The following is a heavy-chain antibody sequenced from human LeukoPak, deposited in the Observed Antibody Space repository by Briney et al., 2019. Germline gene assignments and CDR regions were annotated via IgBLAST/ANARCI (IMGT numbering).Heavy chain of an antibody. CDR1: GVSISSYY. V-gene: IGHV4-59*01. J-gene: IGHJ6*02. Sequence: SETLSLTCTVSGVSISSYYWSWIRQPPGKGLEWIGYIYYSGSTNYNPSLKSRVTISVDTSKNQFSLKLSSVTAADTAVYYCAREARYYDSSGYYASYGMDVWGQGTTVTVSS. D-gene: IGHD3-22*01. CDR2: IYYSGST. CDR3: AREARYYDSSGYYASYGMDV.